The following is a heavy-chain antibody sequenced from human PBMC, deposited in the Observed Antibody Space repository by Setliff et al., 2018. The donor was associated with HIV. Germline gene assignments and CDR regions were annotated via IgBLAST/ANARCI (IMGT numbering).Heavy chain of an antibody. D-gene: IGHD6-19*01. CDR2: VYTTGSA. V-gene: IGHV4-61*09. CDR1: GASFIRSRYY. J-gene: IGHJ3*02. CDR3: ARVAGGVDAFDI. Sequence: PSETLSLTCTVSGASFIRSRYYWSWIRQPAGKGLEWIGHVYTTGSASYNPSLESRVTISVDTYKKQFSLKLTSVTAADSAVYYCARVAGGVDAFDIWGQGTMVTVS.